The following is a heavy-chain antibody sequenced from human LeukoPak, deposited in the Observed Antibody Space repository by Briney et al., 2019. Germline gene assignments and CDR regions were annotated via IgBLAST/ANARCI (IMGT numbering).Heavy chain of an antibody. Sequence: GASVKVSCKASGGTFSSYAISWVRQAPGQGLEWMGWISAYNGNTNYAQKLQGRVTMTTDTSTSTAYMELRSLRSDDTAVYYCARDGKGYSYGYSSDYWGQGTLVTVSS. D-gene: IGHD5-18*01. CDR1: GGTFSSYA. CDR3: ARDGKGYSYGYSSDY. J-gene: IGHJ4*02. CDR2: ISAYNGNT. V-gene: IGHV1-18*01.